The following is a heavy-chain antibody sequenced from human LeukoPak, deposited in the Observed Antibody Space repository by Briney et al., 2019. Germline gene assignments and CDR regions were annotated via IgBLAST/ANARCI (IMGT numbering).Heavy chain of an antibody. CDR2: ISTYNGNT. CDR1: GYTFTSYG. CDR3: ARDQWVGATSIYYYGMDV. J-gene: IGHJ6*02. D-gene: IGHD1-26*01. V-gene: IGHV1-18*01. Sequence: ASVKVSCKASGYTFTSYGISWVRQAPGQGLEWMGWISTYNGNTNYAQKLQGRVTMTTDTSTSTAYMELRSLRSDDTVVYYCARDQWVGATSIYYYGMDVWGQGTLVTVSS.